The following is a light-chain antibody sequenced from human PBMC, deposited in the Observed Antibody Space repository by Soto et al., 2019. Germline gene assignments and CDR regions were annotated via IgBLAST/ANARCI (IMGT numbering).Light chain of an antibody. CDR1: NIGRKS. J-gene: IGLJ2*01. Sequence: SYELTQPPSVSVAPGKTANITCGGNNIGRKSVHWYQQKPGQAPVLVIYYDSDRPSGIPERFSGSNSGNTATLTVSRVEAGDEADYYCQVWDTSIHPYAVFGGGTKLTVL. CDR2: YDS. CDR3: QVWDTSIHPYAV. V-gene: IGLV3-21*04.